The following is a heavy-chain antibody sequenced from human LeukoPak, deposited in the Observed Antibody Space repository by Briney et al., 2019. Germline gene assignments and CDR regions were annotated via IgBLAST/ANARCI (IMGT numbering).Heavy chain of an antibody. D-gene: IGHD5-18*01. J-gene: IGHJ4*02. Sequence: PGGSLRLSCAASGFTFSNYWMNWVRQAPGKGLEWVANIKQDGSEKYYVDSVKGRFTISRDNAKNSLFLQMNSLRAEDTDVYYCARDPSRGYTYGYEDYWGQGTLVTVSS. V-gene: IGHV3-7*01. CDR3: ARDPSRGYTYGYEDY. CDR1: GFTFSNYW. CDR2: IKQDGSEK.